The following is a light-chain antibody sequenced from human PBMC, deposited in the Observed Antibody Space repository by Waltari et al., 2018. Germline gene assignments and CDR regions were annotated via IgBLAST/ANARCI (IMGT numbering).Light chain of an antibody. Sequence: EIVLTQSPGTLSLSPGERATISCRASQSVSSSYLAWYQHKPGQAPRLLIYGASSRATGIPDRFSGSESGTDFTLTISRLEPEDFAVYYCQQYGSSLYTFGQGTKLEIK. CDR3: QQYGSSLYT. J-gene: IGKJ2*01. CDR2: GAS. CDR1: QSVSSSY. V-gene: IGKV3-20*01.